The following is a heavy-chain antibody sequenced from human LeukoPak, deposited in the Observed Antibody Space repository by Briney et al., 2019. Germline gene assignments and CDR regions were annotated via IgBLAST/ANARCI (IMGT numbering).Heavy chain of an antibody. CDR3: AREPSVGDGYDY. V-gene: IGHV4-31*03. CDR1: GGSISSGGYY. Sequence: SETLSLTCTVSGGSISSGGYYWSWIRQHPGKGRERIGYIYYSGSTYYNPSLKSRVTISVDTSKNQFSLKLSSVTAADTAVYYCAREPSVGDGYDYWGQGTLVTVSS. J-gene: IGHJ4*02. D-gene: IGHD5-24*01. CDR2: IYYSGST.